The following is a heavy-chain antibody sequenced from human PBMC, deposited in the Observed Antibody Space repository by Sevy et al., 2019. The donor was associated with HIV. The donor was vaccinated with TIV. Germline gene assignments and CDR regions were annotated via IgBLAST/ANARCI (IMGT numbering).Heavy chain of an antibody. V-gene: IGHV3-15*05. J-gene: IGHJ5*02. CDR3: ATGPRLFLA. CDR1: GFTFTSAW. Sequence: GGSLILSCAASGFTFTSAWMNWVRHAPGKGLDWVGHIKPNSDGGTTDYAAPLKGRFSISRDDSKNAIYLQMNSLKIEDTAVYYCATGPRLFLAWGQGTLVTVSS. CDR2: IKPNSDGGTT.